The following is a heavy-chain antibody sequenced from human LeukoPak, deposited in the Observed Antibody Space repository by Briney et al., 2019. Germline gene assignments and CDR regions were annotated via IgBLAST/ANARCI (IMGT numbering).Heavy chain of an antibody. CDR2: IIPIFGTA. CDR3: ARDHGYCSGGSCSSDY. Sequence: SVKVSCKASGGTFSSYAISWVRQAPGQGLEWMGGIIPIFGTANYAQKFQGRVTITADESTSTAYMELNSLRSEDTAVYYCARDHGYCSGGSCSSDYWGQGTLVTVSS. D-gene: IGHD2-15*01. V-gene: IGHV1-69*13. J-gene: IGHJ4*02. CDR1: GGTFSSYA.